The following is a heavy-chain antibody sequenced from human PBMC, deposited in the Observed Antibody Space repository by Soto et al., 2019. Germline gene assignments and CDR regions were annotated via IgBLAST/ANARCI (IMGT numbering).Heavy chain of an antibody. CDR2: IYHSGST. Sequence: SETLSLTCAVSGGSISSGGYSWSWIRQPPGKGLEWIGYIYHSGSTYYNPSLKSRVTISVDRSKNQFSLKLSSVSAADTAVYYCARGGGSNWFDPWGQGTLVTVSS. J-gene: IGHJ5*02. D-gene: IGHD3-16*01. V-gene: IGHV4-30-2*01. CDR1: GGSISSGGYS. CDR3: ARGGGSNWFDP.